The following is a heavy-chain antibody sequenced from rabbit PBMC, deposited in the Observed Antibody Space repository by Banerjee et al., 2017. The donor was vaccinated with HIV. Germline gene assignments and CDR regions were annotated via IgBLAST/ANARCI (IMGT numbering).Heavy chain of an antibody. D-gene: IGHD1-1*01. J-gene: IGHJ3*01. CDR2: IYTDSGST. Sequence: QSLEESGGDLVKPGASLTLTCTASGFSFSSGYYMWWVRQAPGKGLEWIACIYTDSGSTYYASWAKGRFTISKTSSTTVTLQMTSLTAADTATYFCARSTSGYDIGDLWGQGTLVTVS. CDR1: GFSFSSGYY. V-gene: IGHV1S40*01. CDR3: ARSTSGYDIGDL.